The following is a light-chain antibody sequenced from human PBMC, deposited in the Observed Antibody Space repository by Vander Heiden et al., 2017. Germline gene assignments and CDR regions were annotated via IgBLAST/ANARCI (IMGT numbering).Light chain of an antibody. J-gene: IGKJ4*01. V-gene: IGKV3-11*01. CDR3: QQRDNWPLT. CDR1: QSVATY. Sequence: EVVLTHSPATLFLSPGERDTLPCGASQSVATYLAWYQQKPGQAPRLLIFDASKRATGIPGRFSGSGSGTDFTLTISSLEPEDFAIYYFQQRDNWPLTFGGGTTVEIK. CDR2: DAS.